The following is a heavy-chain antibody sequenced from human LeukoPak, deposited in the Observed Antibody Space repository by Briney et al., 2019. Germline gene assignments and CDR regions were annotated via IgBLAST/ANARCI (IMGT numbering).Heavy chain of an antibody. V-gene: IGHV3-49*04. CDR2: IRSEGYGGKE. CDR3: TRDLGSGYDY. D-gene: IGHD3-22*01. Sequence: GGSLRLSCTTSGFTFGYYSVSWVRQAPGKGLEWVGFIRSEGYGGKEDYAASVNGRFIISRDDSQRPAYLQMNSLKREATGVYYCTRDLGSGYDYWGQGSLVAVSS. CDR1: GFTFGYYS. J-gene: IGHJ4*02.